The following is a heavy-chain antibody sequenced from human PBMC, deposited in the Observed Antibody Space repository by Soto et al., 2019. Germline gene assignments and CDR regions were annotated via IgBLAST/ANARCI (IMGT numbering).Heavy chain of an antibody. CDR2: INGDGTT. D-gene: IGHD6-25*01. CDR1: GFIFSDYW. J-gene: IGHJ4*02. CDR3: GRGSGPRGRPY. Sequence: GGSLRLSCAASGFIFSDYWMHWVRQAPGKGLVWVARINGDGTTTYVDSVKGRFTISRDNAKNMMYLQMNSLRVEDTAMYYCGRGSGPRGRPYWGQGISVTVSS. V-gene: IGHV3-74*01.